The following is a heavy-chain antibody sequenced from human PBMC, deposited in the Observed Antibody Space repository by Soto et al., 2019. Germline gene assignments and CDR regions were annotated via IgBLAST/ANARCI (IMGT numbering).Heavy chain of an antibody. D-gene: IGHD3-22*01. CDR1: GFTFSHYS. CDR3: ARESLHFYDSDCLHAS. Sequence: PGGSLRLSCAASGFTFSHYSMHWVRQAPGKGLEWISYISTSSTATYYADSVKGRFTVSRDNGNKLLFLQMNSLTDEDTAVYYCARESLHFYDSDCLHASWGQGTLVTSPQ. J-gene: IGHJ4*02. V-gene: IGHV3-48*02. CDR2: ISTSSTAT.